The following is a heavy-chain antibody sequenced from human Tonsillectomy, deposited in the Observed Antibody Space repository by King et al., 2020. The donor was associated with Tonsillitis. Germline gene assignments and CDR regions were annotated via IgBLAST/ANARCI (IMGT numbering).Heavy chain of an antibody. CDR1: GFTFSSYG. J-gene: IGHJ4*02. V-gene: IGHV3-33*05. Sequence: VQLVESGGGVVQPGRSLRLSCAASGFTFSSYGMHWVRQAPGKGLEWVAVISYDGRTKYYADSVMGRFTISRDNSKNTLYVQMNFLRAEDTAVYYCARGPAYGGNSVFDYWGQGTLVTVSS. D-gene: IGHD4-23*01. CDR2: ISYDGRTK. CDR3: ARGPAYGGNSVFDY.